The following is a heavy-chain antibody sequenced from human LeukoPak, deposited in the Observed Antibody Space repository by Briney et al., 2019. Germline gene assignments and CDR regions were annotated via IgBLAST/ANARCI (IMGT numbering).Heavy chain of an antibody. Sequence: SETLSLTCTVSRGSISSYYWSWIRQPPGKGLEWIGYIYYSGSTNYNPSLKSRVTISVDTSKNQFSLKLSSVTAADTAVYYCARGGSYAQYYFDYWGQGTLVTVSS. D-gene: IGHD1-26*01. CDR2: IYYSGST. CDR3: ARGGSYAQYYFDY. CDR1: RGSISSYY. V-gene: IGHV4-59*01. J-gene: IGHJ4*02.